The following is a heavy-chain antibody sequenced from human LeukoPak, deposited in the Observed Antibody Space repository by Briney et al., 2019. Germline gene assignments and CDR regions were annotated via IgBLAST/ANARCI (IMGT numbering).Heavy chain of an antibody. V-gene: IGHV4-34*01. J-gene: IGHJ4*02. CDR2: INHSGSA. D-gene: IGHD3-22*01. CDR3: ARLPYYYDSSGYYYFSFDY. CDR1: GGSFSGYY. Sequence: PSETLSLTCAVYGGSFSGYYWSWIRQPPGKGLEWIGEINHSGSANYNPSLKSRVTISVDTSKNQFSLKLSSVTAADTAVYYCARLPYYYDSSGYYYFSFDYWGQGTLVTVSS.